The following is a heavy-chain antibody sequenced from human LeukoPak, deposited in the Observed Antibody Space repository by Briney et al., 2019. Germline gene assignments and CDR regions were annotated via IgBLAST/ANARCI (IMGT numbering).Heavy chain of an antibody. V-gene: IGHV1-46*01. D-gene: IGHD2-15*01. CDR2: INPSGGST. CDR1: GYTFTSYY. CDR3: AREGGYCSGGSCYHYFDY. J-gene: IGHJ4*02. Sequence: ASVKVSCKASGYTFTSYYMHWVRQAPGQGLEWMGIINPSGGSTSYAQKFQGRVTMTRDTSTSTVYMELSSLRSEDTAVYYCAREGGYCSGGSCYHYFDYWGREPWSPSPQ.